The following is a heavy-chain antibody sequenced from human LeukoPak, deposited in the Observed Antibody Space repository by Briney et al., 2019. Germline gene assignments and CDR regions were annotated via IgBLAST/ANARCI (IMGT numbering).Heavy chain of an antibody. Sequence: TGGSLRLSCAASGFTFSSYSMNWVRQAPGKGLEWVSSISSSSSYIYYADSVKGRFTISRDNAKNSLYLQMNSLRAEDTAVYYCARDSPPVTMIVVSSWFDPWGQGTLVTVPS. CDR1: GFTFSSYS. D-gene: IGHD3-22*01. V-gene: IGHV3-21*01. CDR2: ISSSSSYI. J-gene: IGHJ5*02. CDR3: ARDSPPVTMIVVSSWFDP.